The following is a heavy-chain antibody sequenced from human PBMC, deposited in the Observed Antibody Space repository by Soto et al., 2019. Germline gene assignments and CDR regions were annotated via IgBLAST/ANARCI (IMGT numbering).Heavy chain of an antibody. V-gene: IGHV4-31*03. CDR3: ARGGGTVTTGAFDI. J-gene: IGHJ3*02. D-gene: IGHD4-17*01. CDR1: GGSISSGGYY. CDR2: IYYSGST. Sequence: QVQLQESGPGLVKPSQTLSLTCTVSGGSISSGGYYWSWIRQHPGKGLEWIGYIYYSGSTYYNPSLKRRVTRSVDTSKNQFSLKLSSVTAADTAVYYCARGGGTVTTGAFDIWGQGTMVTVSS.